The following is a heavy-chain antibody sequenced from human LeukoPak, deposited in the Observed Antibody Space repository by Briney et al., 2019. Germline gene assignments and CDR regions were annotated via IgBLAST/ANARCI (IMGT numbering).Heavy chain of an antibody. CDR1: GGTFSSYA. V-gene: IGHV1-69*04. CDR2: IIPILGIA. CDR3: ARDLGYCSGGSCYPSRGY. J-gene: IGHJ4*02. D-gene: IGHD2-15*01. Sequence: SVKVSCKASGGTFSSYAISWVRQAPGQGLEWMGRIIPILGIANYAQKFQGRVTITADKSTSTAYMELSSLRSEDTAVYYCARDLGYCSGGSCYPSRGYWGQGTLVTVSS.